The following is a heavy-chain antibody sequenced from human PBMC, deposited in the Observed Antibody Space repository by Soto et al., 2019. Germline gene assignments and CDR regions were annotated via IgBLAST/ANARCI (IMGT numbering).Heavy chain of an antibody. CDR3: ASSSPFHY. CDR1: SASLSSSTYY. Sequence: QLQLQESGPGLVKPSETLSLTCSVSSASLSSSTYYWSWIRQPPGRGPEWIGSIYYSENTYYKPSLKSRVSISIDTSRNQFSLKLTSVTAADTGVYYCASSSPFHYWGPGILVTVSS. V-gene: IGHV4-39*01. CDR2: IYYSENT. J-gene: IGHJ4*02. D-gene: IGHD6-6*01.